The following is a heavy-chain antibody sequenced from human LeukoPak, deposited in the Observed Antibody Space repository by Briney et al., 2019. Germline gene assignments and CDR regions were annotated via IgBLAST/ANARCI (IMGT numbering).Heavy chain of an antibody. CDR2: ISSSSSTI. V-gene: IGHV3-48*04. Sequence: PGGSLRLSCAASGFTFSSYSMNWVRQAPGKGLEWVSYISSSSSTIYCADSVKGRFTISRDNAKNSLYLQMNTLRAEDTAVYYCAREAHCSGGSCSDYYYYYGMDVWGQGTTVTVSS. D-gene: IGHD2-15*01. J-gene: IGHJ6*02. CDR3: AREAHCSGGSCSDYYYYYGMDV. CDR1: GFTFSSYS.